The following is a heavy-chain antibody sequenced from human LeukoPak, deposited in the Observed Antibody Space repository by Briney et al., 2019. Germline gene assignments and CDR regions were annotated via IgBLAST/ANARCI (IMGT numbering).Heavy chain of an antibody. CDR1: GGSISSGSYY. CDR2: IYTSGST. Sequence: SETLSLTCTVSGGSISSGSYYWSWIRQPAGKGLEWIGRIYTSGSTNYNPSLKSRVTISVDTSKNQFSLKLSSVTAADTAVYYCARRTSGIVVVIAGRGYFDYWGQGTLVTVSS. J-gene: IGHJ4*02. V-gene: IGHV4-61*02. D-gene: IGHD3-22*01. CDR3: ARRTSGIVVVIAGRGYFDY.